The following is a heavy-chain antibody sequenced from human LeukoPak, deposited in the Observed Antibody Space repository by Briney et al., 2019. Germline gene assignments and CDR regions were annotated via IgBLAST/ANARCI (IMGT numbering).Heavy chain of an antibody. J-gene: IGHJ4*02. CDR3: AREVAHCGGDCYSHFDY. CDR1: GFTFSSYA. Sequence: GGSLRLSCAASGFTFSSYAMHWVRQAPGKGLEWVAVISYGGSNKYYADSVKGRFTISRDNSKNTLYLQMNSLRAEDTAVYYCAREVAHCGGDCYSHFDYWGQGTLVTVSS. V-gene: IGHV3-30-3*01. CDR2: ISYGGSNK. D-gene: IGHD2-21*02.